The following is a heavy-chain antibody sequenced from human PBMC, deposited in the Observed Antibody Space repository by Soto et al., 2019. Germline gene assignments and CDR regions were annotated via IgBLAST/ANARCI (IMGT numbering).Heavy chain of an antibody. D-gene: IGHD5-12*01. Sequence: EVQLEESGGGLVEPGGSLRVSCGASGFTLTNAWMTWVRQAPGKGLEWVGRVKSKTDGETTDYSAPVKGRFSISRDDSKNMVYLQMNSLKTEDTAVYYCTTSAGARGYRYWGLGTLVTVSS. J-gene: IGHJ4*02. V-gene: IGHV3-15*07. CDR1: GFTLTNAW. CDR3: TTSAGARGYRY. CDR2: VKSKTDGETT.